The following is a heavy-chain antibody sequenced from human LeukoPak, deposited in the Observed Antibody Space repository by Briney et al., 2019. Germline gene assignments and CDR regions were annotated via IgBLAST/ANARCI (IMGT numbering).Heavy chain of an antibody. CDR2: IYYSGST. CDR3: ARLVVTAMSDAFDI. CDR1: GGSISSGGYS. D-gene: IGHD2-21*02. J-gene: IGHJ3*02. V-gene: IGHV4-31*03. Sequence: SETLSLTCTVSGGSISSGGYSWSWIRQHPGKGLEWIGYIYYSGSTYYNPSLKSRVTISVDTSKNQFSLKLSSVTAADTAVYYCARLVVTAMSDAFDIWGQGTMVTVSS.